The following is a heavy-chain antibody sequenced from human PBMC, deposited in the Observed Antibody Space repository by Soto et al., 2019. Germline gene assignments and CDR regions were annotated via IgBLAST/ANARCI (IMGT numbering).Heavy chain of an antibody. V-gene: IGHV3-30*03. J-gene: IGHJ4*02. CDR2: ISYDGSDR. D-gene: IGHD2-15*01. Sequence: GGSLRLSCEGPGFTFSDYGFHWVRQAPGKGLEWVAMISYDGSDRYYRDSVQGRFTISRDDSKNTVFLQMNSLRTEDTAMNYCARSTYCNGGSCYPQYWGPGTLVTVSS. CDR1: GFTFSDYG. CDR3: ARSTYCNGGSCYPQY.